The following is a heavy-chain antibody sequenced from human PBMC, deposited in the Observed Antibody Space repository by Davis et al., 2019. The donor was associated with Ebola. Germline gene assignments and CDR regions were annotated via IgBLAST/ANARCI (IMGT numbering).Heavy chain of an antibody. CDR3: VREWFGETD. D-gene: IGHD3-10*01. CDR2: INAGSSRK. CDR1: GFSASLYS. Sequence: GESLKISCAFSGFSASLYSMNWVRQAPGKGLEWVSNINAGSSRKSYADSVKGRFTISRDNAKNSLYLQMNSLGDEDTAVYYCVREWFGETDWGQGTLVTVSS. J-gene: IGHJ4*02. V-gene: IGHV3-48*02.